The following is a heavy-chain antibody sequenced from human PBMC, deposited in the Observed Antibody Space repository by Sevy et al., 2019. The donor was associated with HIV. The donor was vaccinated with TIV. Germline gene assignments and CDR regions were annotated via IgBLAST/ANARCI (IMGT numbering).Heavy chain of an antibody. CDR1: GFTFSSYG. J-gene: IGHJ5*02. Sequence: GGSLRLSCAASGFTFSSYGMHWVRQAPGKGLEWVAVISYDGSNKYYADSVKGRFTISRDNSKNTLYLQMNSLRAEDTAVYYCAKDPSFRGVNMLPCGFDPWGQGTLVTVS. CDR3: AKDPSFRGVNMLPCGFDP. V-gene: IGHV3-30*18. D-gene: IGHD3-10*01. CDR2: ISYDGSNK.